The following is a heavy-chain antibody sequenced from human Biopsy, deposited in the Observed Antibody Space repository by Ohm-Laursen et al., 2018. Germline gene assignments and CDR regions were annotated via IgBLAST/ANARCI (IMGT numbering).Heavy chain of an antibody. Sequence: SLRLSCLASGFRFGDFAMHWVRQSPGKGLEWVAGIDWNSRNINYGDSVKGRFTISRDNSKNTLYLQMNSLRAEDTAVYYCAKDSPSILGVVIPGFDAFDIWGQGTMVTVSS. CDR2: IDWNSRNI. CDR1: GFRFGDFA. J-gene: IGHJ3*02. CDR3: AKDSPSILGVVIPGFDAFDI. D-gene: IGHD3-3*01. V-gene: IGHV3-9*01.